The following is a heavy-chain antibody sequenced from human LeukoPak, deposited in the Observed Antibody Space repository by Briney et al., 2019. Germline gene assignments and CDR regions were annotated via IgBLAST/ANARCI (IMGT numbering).Heavy chain of an antibody. J-gene: IGHJ5*02. Sequence: SVKVSCKASGGTFSSYAISWVRQAPGQGLEWMGRIIPILGIANYAQKFQGRVTITADKSTSTAYMELSSLRSEDTAVYYCASRTWIQLWPYPTNWFDPWGQGTLVTVSS. V-gene: IGHV1-69*04. CDR3: ASRTWIQLWPYPTNWFDP. D-gene: IGHD5-18*01. CDR2: IIPILGIA. CDR1: GGTFSSYA.